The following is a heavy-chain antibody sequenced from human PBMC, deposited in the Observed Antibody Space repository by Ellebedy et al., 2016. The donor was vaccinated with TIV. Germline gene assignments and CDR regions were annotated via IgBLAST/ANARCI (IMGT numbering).Heavy chain of an antibody. D-gene: IGHD3-10*01. CDR2: IYYSGST. CDR1: GGSISSSSYY. V-gene: IGHV4-39*07. CDR3: ARDGLVRGVTPPDY. Sequence: SETLSLTCTVSGGSISSSSYYWGWIRQPPGKRLEWIGSIYYSGSTYYNPSLKSRVTISLDTSKNQFSLKLSSVTAADTAVYYCARDGLVRGVTPPDYWGQGTLVTVSS. J-gene: IGHJ4*02.